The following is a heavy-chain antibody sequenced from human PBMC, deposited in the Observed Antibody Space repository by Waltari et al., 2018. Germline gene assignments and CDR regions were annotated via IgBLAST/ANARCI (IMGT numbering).Heavy chain of an antibody. Sequence: QVQLQESGPGLVKPSETLSLTCAVSGYSISSGYYWGWIRQPPGKGLEWIGSIYHSGSTYYNPSRKSRVTISVDTSKNQFSLKLSSVTAADTAVYYCARGGPTLGGPFDYWGQGTLVTVSS. J-gene: IGHJ4*02. CDR3: ARGGPTLGGPFDY. CDR2: IYHSGST. V-gene: IGHV4-38-2*01. D-gene: IGHD3-16*01. CDR1: GYSISSGYY.